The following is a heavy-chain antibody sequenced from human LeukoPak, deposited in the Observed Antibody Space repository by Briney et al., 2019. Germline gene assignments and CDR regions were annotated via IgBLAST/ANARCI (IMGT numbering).Heavy chain of an antibody. V-gene: IGHV4-59*12. Sequence: SETLSLTCTVSGGSISNYYWSWIRQPPGKGLEWIGYIYSSGSTNYNPSLKSRVTISVDTSKNQFSLKLSSVTAADTAVYYCAREPYYDFWSGYYNGWYFDYWGQGTLVTVSS. CDR3: AREPYYDFWSGYYNGWYFDY. D-gene: IGHD3-3*01. CDR1: GGSISNYY. J-gene: IGHJ4*02. CDR2: IYSSGST.